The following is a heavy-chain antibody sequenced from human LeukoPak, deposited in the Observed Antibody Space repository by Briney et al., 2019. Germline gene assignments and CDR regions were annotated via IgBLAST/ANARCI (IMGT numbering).Heavy chain of an antibody. D-gene: IGHD6-19*01. J-gene: IGHJ4*02. CDR3: ARTGYNSDWYEGPFDY. Sequence: TGGSLRLSCVASGFTFSNYEMNWVRQAPGKGLEWVSYMSRCCSVIYYADSVKGRFTISRDNTKNSLYLQVNSLRAEDSAVYYCARTGYNSDWYEGPFDYWGQGTLVTVSS. CDR1: GFTFSNYE. V-gene: IGHV3-48*03. CDR2: MSRCCSVI.